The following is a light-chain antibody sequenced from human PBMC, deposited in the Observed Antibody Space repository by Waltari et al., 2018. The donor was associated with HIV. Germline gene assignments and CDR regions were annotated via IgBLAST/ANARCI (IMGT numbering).Light chain of an antibody. CDR3: GTWDSGLNAYV. CDR2: DNH. Sequence: QSVLTQPPSVSAAPGQKIGISCSVANPNIGSNSVSWYQQSPGRAPQLLIYDNHRRPSETPDRFSGSKSGTSGTLDITGLQTGDEADYYCGTWDSGLNAYVFGSGTKVTVL. CDR1: NPNIGSNS. J-gene: IGLJ1*01. V-gene: IGLV1-51*01.